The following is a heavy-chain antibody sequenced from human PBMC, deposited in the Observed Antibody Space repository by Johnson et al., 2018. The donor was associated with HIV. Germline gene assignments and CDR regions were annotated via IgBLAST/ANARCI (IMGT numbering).Heavy chain of an antibody. CDR2: ISFDGSTI. V-gene: IGHV3-30-3*01. J-gene: IGHJ3*02. D-gene: IGHD2-8*01. Sequence: QVQLVESGGGVVQPGRSLRLSCAASGFSFSDSAMHWVRQAPGKGLEWVAVISFDGSTIYYANSVEGRFTISRDNSKNTLHLQMNSLRPEDTAVYYCARNSGNGLVLRGDAFDMWGQGTMVTVSS. CDR1: GFSFSDSA. CDR3: ARNSGNGLVLRGDAFDM.